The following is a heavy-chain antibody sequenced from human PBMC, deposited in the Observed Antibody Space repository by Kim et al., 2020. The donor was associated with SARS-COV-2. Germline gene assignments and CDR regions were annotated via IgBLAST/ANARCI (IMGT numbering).Heavy chain of an antibody. CDR3: AQMSILDNWFQT. Sequence: KYYSPSLQTRLTISKDTSKNQVVLTMTNMDPEDTATYYCAQMSILDNWFQTWGQGTLVTVSS. J-gene: IGHJ5*02. V-gene: IGHV2-70*13. CDR2: K.